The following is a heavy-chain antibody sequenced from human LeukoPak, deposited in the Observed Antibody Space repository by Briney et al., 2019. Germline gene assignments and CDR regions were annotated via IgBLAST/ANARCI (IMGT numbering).Heavy chain of an antibody. D-gene: IGHD6-13*01. CDR3: ASKAYKKAAAGTDYYYYMDV. V-gene: IGHV4-34*01. CDR1: GGSFSGYY. Sequence: SETPSLTCAVYGGSFSGYYWSWIRQPPGKGLEWIGEINHSGSTNYNPSLKSRVTISVDTSKNQFSLKLSSVTAADTAVYYCASKAYKKAAAGTDYYYYMDVWGKGTTVSV. J-gene: IGHJ6*03. CDR2: INHSGST.